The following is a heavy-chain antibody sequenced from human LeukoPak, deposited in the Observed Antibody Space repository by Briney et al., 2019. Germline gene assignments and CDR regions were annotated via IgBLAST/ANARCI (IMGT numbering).Heavy chain of an antibody. D-gene: IGHD2-2*02. J-gene: IGHJ4*02. CDR1: GFTLIRHE. Sequence: GGSLRLSCAASGFTLIRHEMNWARQAPGKGLEWVSFISRSGRNTDYADSVEGRFTISRDDAKNSLYLQLNSLRADDTAVYYCARDAPCTTSTCYKQIDSWGQGTLVTVSS. CDR3: ARDAPCTTSTCYKQIDS. CDR2: ISRSGRNT. V-gene: IGHV3-48*03.